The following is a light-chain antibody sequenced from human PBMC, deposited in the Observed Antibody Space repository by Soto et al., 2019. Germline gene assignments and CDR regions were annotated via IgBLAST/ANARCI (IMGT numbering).Light chain of an antibody. Sequence: DIKMTQSPSSVSASIGDRVTITCRASQDISNSLAWYQQKPGRAPKLLIYGASTLHNGVPSRFSGSGSGTDFTLTISSLQPEDFASYYCQQTNSFPPLTFGGGIKVEVK. CDR3: QQTNSFPPLT. J-gene: IGKJ4*01. V-gene: IGKV1-12*01. CDR1: QDISNS. CDR2: GAS.